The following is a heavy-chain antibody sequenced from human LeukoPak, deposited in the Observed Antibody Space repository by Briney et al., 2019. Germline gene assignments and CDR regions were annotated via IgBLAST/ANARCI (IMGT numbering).Heavy chain of an antibody. CDR2: IYYTGGT. V-gene: IGHV4-39*01. CDR3: ARHDNSGLDF. Sequence: PSETLSLTCTVSGGSIRRGSYHWVWIRQPPGKGLESIGHIYYTGGTYYNPSRKRRITISIDTPQNHFSLKLSSVTAADLAVYYCARHDNSGLDFWGRGTLVTVSS. J-gene: IGHJ4*02. CDR1: GGSIRRGSYH. D-gene: IGHD3-22*01.